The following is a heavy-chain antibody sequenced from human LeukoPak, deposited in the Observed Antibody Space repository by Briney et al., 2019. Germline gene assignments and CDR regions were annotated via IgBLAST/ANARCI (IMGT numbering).Heavy chain of an antibody. V-gene: IGHV3-23*01. CDR2: ISGGGGST. Sequence: GGSLRLSCEASGFAFSSYAMTWVRQAPGKGLEWVSAISGGGGSTYYADSVKGRFTISRDNSKNTLYLQMNSLRAEDTAVYYCAKDKQWAFDYWGQGTLVTVSS. J-gene: IGHJ4*02. CDR1: GFAFSSYA. D-gene: IGHD1-26*01. CDR3: AKDKQWAFDY.